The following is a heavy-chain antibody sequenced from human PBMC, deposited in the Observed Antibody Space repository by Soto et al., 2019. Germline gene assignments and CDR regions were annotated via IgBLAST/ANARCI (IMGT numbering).Heavy chain of an antibody. D-gene: IGHD6-6*01. CDR1: GYTFTSYG. J-gene: IGHJ3*02. CDR3: ARDRESRLTDIAAIDPCAFDI. CDR2: ISAYNGNT. V-gene: IGHV1-18*01. Sequence: ASVKVSCKASGYTFTSYGISWVRQAPGQGLEWMGWISAYNGNTNYAQKLQGRATMTTDTSTSTAYMELRSLRSDDTAVYYCARDRESRLTDIAAIDPCAFDIWGQGTMVTVSS.